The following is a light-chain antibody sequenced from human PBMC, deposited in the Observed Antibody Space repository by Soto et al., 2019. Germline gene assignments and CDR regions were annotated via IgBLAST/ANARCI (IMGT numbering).Light chain of an antibody. CDR1: SSNIGAGYD. CDR2: GNS. Sequence: QSVLTPPPSVSGAPGQRGTISCTGSSSNIGAGYDVHWYQQLPGTAPKLLIYGNSNRPSGVPDRFSGSKSGTSASLAITGLQAEDEADYYCQSYDSSLSGYVFGTGTKVTVL. CDR3: QSYDSSLSGYV. V-gene: IGLV1-40*01. J-gene: IGLJ1*01.